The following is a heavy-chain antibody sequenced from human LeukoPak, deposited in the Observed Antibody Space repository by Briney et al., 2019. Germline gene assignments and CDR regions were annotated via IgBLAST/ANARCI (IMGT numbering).Heavy chain of an antibody. CDR3: ARSGRDFNAFDI. Sequence: PSQTLSLTCTVSGGSISSGGYYWSWIRQPPGKGLEWIGYIYHSGSTYYNPSLKSRVTISVDRSKNQFSLKLSSVTAADTAVYYCARSGRDFNAFDIWGQGTMVTISS. D-gene: IGHD1-26*01. CDR2: IYHSGST. J-gene: IGHJ3*02. V-gene: IGHV4-30-2*01. CDR1: GGSISSGGYY.